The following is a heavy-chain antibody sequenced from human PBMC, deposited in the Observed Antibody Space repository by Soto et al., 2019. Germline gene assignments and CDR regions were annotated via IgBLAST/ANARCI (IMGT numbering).Heavy chain of an antibody. V-gene: IGHV3-49*03. CDR3: TSVPPNNYGSGTYPFDY. CDR1: GFTFDHYA. Sequence: EVQLVESGGGLAQPGRSLRLSCTSSGFTFDHYAMTWFRQAPGKGLEWVGFITSKAYGGTKEYAASVKVRFTISRDDSKSIAYLKIDSLKTEDTAVYYCTSVPPNNYGSGTYPFDYGGQGALVTVSS. CDR2: ITSKAYGGTK. J-gene: IGHJ4*02. D-gene: IGHD3-10*01.